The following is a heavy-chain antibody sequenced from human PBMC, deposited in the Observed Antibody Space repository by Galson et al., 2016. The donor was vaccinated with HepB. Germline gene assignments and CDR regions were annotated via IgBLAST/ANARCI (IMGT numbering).Heavy chain of an antibody. CDR3: ARVTPRAVAGGWDY. CDR1: GYTFTDYY. J-gene: IGHJ4*02. D-gene: IGHD6-19*01. V-gene: IGHV1-2*02. CDR2: INPNSGDT. Sequence: SVKVSCKASGYTFTDYYIHWVRQAPGQGLEWMGWINPNSGDTNYAQKFQGRVTVTIDRSTTSAYMELRGLTSDDTAMYYCARVTPRAVAGGWDYWGPGTLVIVSS.